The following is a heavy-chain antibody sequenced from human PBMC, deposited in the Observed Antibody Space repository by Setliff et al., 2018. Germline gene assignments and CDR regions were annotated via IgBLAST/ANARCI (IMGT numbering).Heavy chain of an antibody. J-gene: IGHJ4*02. Sequence: ASETLSLTCNVSGAPISSGFYYWSWIRQPAGKGLEWIGRVHSSGDTKYNPSVKTRVTMSVDTSKNQFSLKLSSATAADTAVYYCARATVGLATIIYFDSWGQGTLVTVSS. CDR2: VHSSGDT. V-gene: IGHV4-61*02. D-gene: IGHD4-4*01. CDR1: GAPISSGFYY. CDR3: ARATVGLATIIYFDS.